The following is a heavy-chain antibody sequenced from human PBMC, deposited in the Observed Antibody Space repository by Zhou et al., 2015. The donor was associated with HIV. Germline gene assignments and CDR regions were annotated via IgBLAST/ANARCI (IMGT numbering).Heavy chain of an antibody. CDR2: ISTSGTTV. V-gene: IGHV3-11*04. J-gene: IGHJ5*02. Sequence: QVQLVESGGDSVKPGGSLRLSCAASGFTFSNYYMSWIRQAPGKGLEWVSYISTSGTTVFYADSVKGRFTISRDNARDSLYLQMNSLRAEDTAVYYCARVTHSSTEDWFDPWGQGTLVTVSS. CDR1: GFTFSNYY. CDR3: ARVTHSSTEDWFDP. D-gene: IGHD6-13*01.